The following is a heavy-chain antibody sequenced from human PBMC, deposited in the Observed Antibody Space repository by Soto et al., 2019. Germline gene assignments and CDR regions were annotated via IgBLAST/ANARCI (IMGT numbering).Heavy chain of an antibody. Sequence: GASVKVSCKASGYTFTGYYMQWVRQAPGQGLEWMGWINPNSGGTNYAQKFQGWVTMTRDTSISTAYMELSRLRSDDTAVYYCARGAGVLRYFDSNYYYYMDVWGKGTTVTVSS. CDR3: ARGAGVLRYFDSNYYYYMDV. CDR2: INPNSGGT. CDR1: GYTFTGYY. V-gene: IGHV1-2*04. D-gene: IGHD3-9*01. J-gene: IGHJ6*03.